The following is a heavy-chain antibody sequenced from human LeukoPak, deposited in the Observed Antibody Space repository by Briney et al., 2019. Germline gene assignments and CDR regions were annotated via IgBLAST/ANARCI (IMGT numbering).Heavy chain of an antibody. J-gene: IGHJ6*02. CDR2: IYYSGST. V-gene: IGHV4-59*08. CDR3: ARHEGNCDYYYGMDV. CDR1: GGSISSYY. Sequence: SETLSLTCTVSGGSISSYYWSWIRQPPGKGLEWIGYIYYSGSTNYNPSLKSRVTISVDTSKNQFSLKLSSVTAADTAVYYCARHEGNCDYYYGMDVWGQGTTVTVSS. D-gene: IGHD2-21*01.